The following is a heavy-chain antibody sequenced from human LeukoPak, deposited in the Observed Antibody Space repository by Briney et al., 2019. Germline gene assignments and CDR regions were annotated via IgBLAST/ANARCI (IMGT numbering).Heavy chain of an antibody. V-gene: IGHV4-34*01. CDR1: GGSFSGYY. J-gene: IGHJ4*02. Sequence: SETLSLTCAVYGGSFSGYYWSSIRQPPGKGLEWIGEINHSGSTNYNPSLKSRVTISVDTSKNQFSLKLSSVTAADTAVYYCARVRSGYDCFDYWGQGTLVTVSS. D-gene: IGHD5-12*01. CDR2: INHSGST. CDR3: ARVRSGYDCFDY.